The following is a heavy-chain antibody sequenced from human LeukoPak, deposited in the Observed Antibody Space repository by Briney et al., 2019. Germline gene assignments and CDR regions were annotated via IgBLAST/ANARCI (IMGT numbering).Heavy chain of an antibody. J-gene: IGHJ4*02. CDR3: ARDLHYGDCDPTFDY. D-gene: IGHD4-17*01. Sequence: GGSLRLSCAASGFTFDDYGMSWVRQAPGKGLEWVSGINWNGGSTGYADSVKGRFTISRDNAKNSLYLQMNSLRAEDTALYYCARDLHYGDCDPTFDYWGQGTLVTVSS. CDR1: GFTFDDYG. CDR2: INWNGGST. V-gene: IGHV3-20*04.